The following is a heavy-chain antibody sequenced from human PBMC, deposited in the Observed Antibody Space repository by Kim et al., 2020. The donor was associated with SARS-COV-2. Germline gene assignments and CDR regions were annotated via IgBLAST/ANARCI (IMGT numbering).Heavy chain of an antibody. J-gene: IGHJ6*02. V-gene: IGHV1-18*04. CDR2: ISAYNGNP. CDR3: ASPDDYGDQLYYYGMDV. D-gene: IGHD4-17*01. Sequence: VKVSCKASGYTFTSYGISWVRQAPGQGLEWMGWISAYNGNPNYAQKLQGRVTMTTDTSTSTAYMELRSLRSDDTAVYYCASPDDYGDQLYYYGMDVWGQGTTVTVSS. CDR1: GYTFTSYG.